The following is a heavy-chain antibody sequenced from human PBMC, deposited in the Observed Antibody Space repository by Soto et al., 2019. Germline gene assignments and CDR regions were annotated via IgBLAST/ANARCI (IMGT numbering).Heavy chain of an antibody. V-gene: IGHV1-2*02. J-gene: IGHJ4*02. D-gene: IGHD3-9*01. Sequence: ASVKVSCKASGYTFIDYYMDWVRQAPGQGFEWRGRISPKSGGTNYAQKFQGRVTMTWDTSLNTAYMELSSLISEDTAVYYCARPPGYISDWYYFDLWGQGTLVTVSS. CDR1: GYTFIDYY. CDR3: ARPPGYISDWYYFDL. CDR2: ISPKSGGT.